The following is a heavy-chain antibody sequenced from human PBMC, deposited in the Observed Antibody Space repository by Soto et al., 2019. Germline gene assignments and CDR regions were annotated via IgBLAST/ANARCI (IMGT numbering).Heavy chain of an antibody. CDR1: GFTFSSYS. J-gene: IGHJ6*03. D-gene: IGHD3-3*01. Sequence: GGSLRLSCAASGFTFSSYSMNWVRQAPGKGLEWVSSISSSSSYIYYADSVKGRFTISRDNAKNSLYLQMNSLRAEDTAVYYCATHYDFWSRYYPPYTNYYYYYMDVWGKGTTVTVSS. CDR2: ISSSSSYI. V-gene: IGHV3-21*01. CDR3: ATHYDFWSRYYPPYTNYYYYYMDV.